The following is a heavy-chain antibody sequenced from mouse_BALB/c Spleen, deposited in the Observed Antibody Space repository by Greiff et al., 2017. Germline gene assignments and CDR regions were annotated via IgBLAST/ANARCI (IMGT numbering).Heavy chain of an antibody. J-gene: IGHJ2*01. CDR1: GYTFTSYW. CDR3: TRASYYFDY. CDR2: IYPSDSYT. Sequence: QVQLQQSGAELVGPGASVKLSCKASGYTFTSYWINWVKQRPGQGLEWIGNIYPSDSYTNYNQKFKDKATLTVDKSSSTAYMQLSSPTSEDSAVYYCTRASYYFDYWGQGTTLTVSS. V-gene: IGHV1-69*02.